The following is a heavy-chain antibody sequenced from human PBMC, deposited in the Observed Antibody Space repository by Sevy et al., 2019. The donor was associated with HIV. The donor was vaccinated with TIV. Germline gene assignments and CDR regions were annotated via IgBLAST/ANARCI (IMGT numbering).Heavy chain of an antibody. CDR3: AKVNHYDSRGYYYGMRPSEGAFDI. Sequence: GGSLRLSCAASGFNFGSYAMSWVRQAPGKGLEWVSAISGSGGSTYYADSVKGRFTISRDNSKNTLDLKMNSLRAEDTAIYYCAKVNHYDSRGYYYGMRPSEGAFDIWGQGTMVTVSS. V-gene: IGHV3-23*01. J-gene: IGHJ3*02. D-gene: IGHD3-22*01. CDR1: GFNFGSYA. CDR2: ISGSGGST.